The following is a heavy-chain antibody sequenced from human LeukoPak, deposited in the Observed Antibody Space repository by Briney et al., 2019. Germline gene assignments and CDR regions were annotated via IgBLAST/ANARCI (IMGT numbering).Heavy chain of an antibody. J-gene: IGHJ4*02. Sequence: SEALSLTCTVSGGSISSYYWSWLRQPPGKGLEWIGYIYYSGSTNYNPSLKSRVTISVDTSKNQFSLKLSSVTDADTAVYYWARYGGPTYYDFWSGYSQDGYYFDYWGQGTLVTVSS. V-gene: IGHV4-59*01. CDR1: GGSISSYY. CDR3: ARYGGPTYYDFWSGYSQDGYYFDY. CDR2: IYYSGST. D-gene: IGHD3-3*01.